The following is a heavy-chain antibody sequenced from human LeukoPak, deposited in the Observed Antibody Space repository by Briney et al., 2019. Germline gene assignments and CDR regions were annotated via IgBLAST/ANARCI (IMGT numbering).Heavy chain of an antibody. D-gene: IGHD1-26*01. CDR2: ISYDGSNK. J-gene: IGHJ6*03. V-gene: IGHV3-30*04. Sequence: PGGSLRLSCAASGFTFSSYAMHWVRQAPGKGLEWVAVISYDGSNKYYADSVKGRFTISRDNSKNTLYLQMNSLRAEDTAVYYCAREEVGDYYYMDVWGKGTTVTVSS. CDR3: AREEVGDYYYMDV. CDR1: GFTFSSYA.